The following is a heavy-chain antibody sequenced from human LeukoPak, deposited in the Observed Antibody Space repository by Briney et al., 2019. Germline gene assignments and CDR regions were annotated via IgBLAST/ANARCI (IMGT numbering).Heavy chain of an antibody. CDR3: ASRSTGNWNYVDY. CDR2: VNPNSGNT. V-gene: IGHV1-8*03. CDR1: GYTFTSYD. D-gene: IGHD1-1*01. J-gene: IGHJ4*02. Sequence: GASVKVSCKASGYTFTSYDINWVRQATGQGLEWMGWVNPNSGNTGYAQKFQGRVTITRNTSISTAYMELSSLRSEDTAVYYCASRSTGNWNYVDYWGQGTLVTVSS.